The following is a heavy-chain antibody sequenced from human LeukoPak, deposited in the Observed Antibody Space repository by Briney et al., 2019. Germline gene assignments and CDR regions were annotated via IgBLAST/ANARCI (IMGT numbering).Heavy chain of an antibody. CDR3: TRPRGATGLPHY. V-gene: IGHV3-73*01. Sequence: GGSLRLSCAASGFTFSGSAMHWVRQASGKGLEWVGRIRSKANSYATAYAASVKGRFTISRDDSKNTAYLQMNSLKTEDTAVYYCTRPRGATGLPHYWGQGTLVTVSS. D-gene: IGHD1-26*01. CDR2: IRSKANSYAT. J-gene: IGHJ4*02. CDR1: GFTFSGSA.